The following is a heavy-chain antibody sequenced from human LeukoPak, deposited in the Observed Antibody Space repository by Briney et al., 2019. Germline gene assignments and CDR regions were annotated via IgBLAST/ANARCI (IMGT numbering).Heavy chain of an antibody. CDR2: INAGNGNT. D-gene: IGHD1-26*01. CDR1: GYTFTNYA. J-gene: IGHJ4*02. V-gene: IGHV1-3*01. Sequence: ASVKVSCKASGYTFTNYAVHWVRQAPGQRLEWMGWINAGNGNTEYSQNFQDRVTITRDTSATTAYMELSSLRSEDTAVYYCARDPVGGSTIFDYWGQGTLVTVSS. CDR3: ARDPVGGSTIFDY.